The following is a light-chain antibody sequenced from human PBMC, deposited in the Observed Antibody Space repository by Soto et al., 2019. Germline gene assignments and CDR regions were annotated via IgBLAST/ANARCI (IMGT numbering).Light chain of an antibody. CDR1: QSVITNY. V-gene: IGKV3-20*01. CDR2: GAS. J-gene: IGKJ4*01. CDR3: QQYGRFPLT. Sequence: EIVLTQSPGTLSLSPGERATLSCRASQSVITNYFAWYQQKPGQAPRLLIYGASTRATGIPDRFSGSGSGTDVTLTISRLEPEDFAVYYCQQYGRFPLTFGGGTKVDI.